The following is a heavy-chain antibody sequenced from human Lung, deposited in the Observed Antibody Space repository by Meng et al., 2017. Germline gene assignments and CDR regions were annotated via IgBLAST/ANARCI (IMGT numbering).Heavy chain of an antibody. CDR1: GGSSSDYY. CDR3: ARGPTTMAHDFDY. J-gene: IGHJ4*02. V-gene: IGHV4-34*01. CDR2: INHSGSP. D-gene: IGHD4-11*01. Sequence: QGPLQPLCARLWKPSETLSITCVVSGGSSSDYYWSWIRQPPGKGLEWIGEINHSGSPNFNPSLGSRATISVDTSQNNLSLKLSSVTAADSAVYYCARGPTTMAHDFDYWGQGTLVTVSS.